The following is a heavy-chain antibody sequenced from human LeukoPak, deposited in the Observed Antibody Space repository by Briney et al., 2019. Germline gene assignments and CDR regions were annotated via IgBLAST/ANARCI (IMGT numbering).Heavy chain of an antibody. CDR3: ARGRGYDFWSGYSPRRYNWFDP. J-gene: IGHJ5*02. CDR1: GGSFSGYY. D-gene: IGHD3-3*01. Sequence: KPSETLSLTCAVYGGSFSGYYCSWIRQPPGKGLEWIGEINHSGSTNYNPSLKSRVTISVDTSKNQFSLKLSSVTAADTAVYYCARGRGYDFWSGYSPRRYNWFDPWGQGTLVTVSS. CDR2: INHSGST. V-gene: IGHV4-34*01.